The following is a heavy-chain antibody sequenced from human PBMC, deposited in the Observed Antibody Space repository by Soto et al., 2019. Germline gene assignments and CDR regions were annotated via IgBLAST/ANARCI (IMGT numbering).Heavy chain of an antibody. V-gene: IGHV4-31*03. J-gene: IGHJ5*02. CDR1: GGSISSGGYY. Sequence: QVQLQESGPGLVKPSQTLSLTCTVSGGSISSGGYYWSWIRQHPGKGLEWIGFIYYSRSTYYNPSLKSRVTISVDTSKNQFSLKLSSVTAADTAVYYCASGSGSYYSWFDPWGQGTLVTVSS. D-gene: IGHD3-10*01. CDR3: ASGSGSYYSWFDP. CDR2: IYYSRST.